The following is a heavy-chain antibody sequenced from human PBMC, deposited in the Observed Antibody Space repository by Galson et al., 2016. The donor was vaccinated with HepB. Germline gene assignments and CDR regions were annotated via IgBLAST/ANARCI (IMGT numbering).Heavy chain of an antibody. D-gene: IGHD3-10*01. Sequence: SLRLSCAGSGYTFGGSWMQWVRQAPGKGPVWVAHIDNDGTRTTYADSVEGRFTISRDNAKSTLYLQMNSLRADDTAVYYCVRDWFGDHTWGQGTLVTVSA. V-gene: IGHV3-74*01. CDR2: IDNDGTRT. J-gene: IGHJ4*02. CDR3: VRDWFGDHT. CDR1: GYTFGGSW.